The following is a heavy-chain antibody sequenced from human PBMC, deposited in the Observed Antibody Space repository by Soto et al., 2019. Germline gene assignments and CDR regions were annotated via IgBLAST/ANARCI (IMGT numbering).Heavy chain of an antibody. CDR1: GGSISSSSYY. CDR2: IYYSGST. D-gene: IGHD1-26*01. V-gene: IGHV4-39*01. Sequence: SETLSLTCTVSGGSISSSSYYWGWIRQPPGKGLEWIGSIYYSGSTYYNPSLKSRVTLSVDTSKNQFSLKLSSVTAADTAVYYCARGGVGAPYFDYWGQGSLVTVSS. CDR3: ARGGVGAPYFDY. J-gene: IGHJ4*02.